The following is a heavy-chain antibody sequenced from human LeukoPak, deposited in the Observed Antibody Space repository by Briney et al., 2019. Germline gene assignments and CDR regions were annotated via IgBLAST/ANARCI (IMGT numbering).Heavy chain of an antibody. CDR3: ASEYSSGFYDY. CDR2: IKTDGSKK. Sequence: GGSLRLSWAASGLTFSDYWIAWARQDPRKGLEWVANIKTDGSKKYYVDSVKGRFNISRDNAKNSLYLQMNSLRGEDTAVYYCASEYSSGFYDYWGQGTLVTVSS. D-gene: IGHD6-19*01. J-gene: IGHJ4*02. V-gene: IGHV3-7*01. CDR1: GLTFSDYW.